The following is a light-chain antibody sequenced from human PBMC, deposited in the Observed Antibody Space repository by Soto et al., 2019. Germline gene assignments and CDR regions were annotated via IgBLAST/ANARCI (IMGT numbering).Light chain of an antibody. V-gene: IGKV3-15*01. J-gene: IGKJ1*01. Sequence: EILMTQSPATLSVSPGERATLSCRASQSVSSNLAWYQQKPGQAPRLLIYGASTRATGIPARFSGSGSGTEFTLTISSLQSEDFAVYYCQQYNNRRTFGQGTKVDIK. CDR1: QSVSSN. CDR2: GAS. CDR3: QQYNNRRT.